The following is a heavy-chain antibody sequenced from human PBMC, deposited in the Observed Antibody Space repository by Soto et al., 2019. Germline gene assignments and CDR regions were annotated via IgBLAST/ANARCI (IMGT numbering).Heavy chain of an antibody. CDR2: IYYSGTT. Sequence: QVQLQESGPGLVKPSDTLSLTCAVSGYSISSSNWWGWIRQPPGKGLEWIGYIYYSGTTYYNPSLKSRVTRSVDTSKNQSSLKLTSVTAVDTAVYYCARREIQGPIDYWGQGALVTVSP. V-gene: IGHV4-28*01. J-gene: IGHJ4*02. CDR3: ARREIQGPIDY. D-gene: IGHD1-26*01. CDR1: GYSISSSNW.